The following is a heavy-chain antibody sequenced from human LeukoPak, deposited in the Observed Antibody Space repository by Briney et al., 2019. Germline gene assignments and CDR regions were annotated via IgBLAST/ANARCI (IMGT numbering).Heavy chain of an antibody. CDR1: GGSISSYY. J-gene: IGHJ4*02. D-gene: IGHD6-13*01. CDR2: IYTSGST. CDR3: ARDLASSPRDGSFDY. Sequence: SETLSLTCTVSGGSISSYYWSWIRQPAGKGLEWIGRIYTSGSTNYNPSLKSRVTMSVDTSENQFSLKLSSVTAADTAVYYCARDLASSPRDGSFDYWGQGTLVTVSS. V-gene: IGHV4-4*07.